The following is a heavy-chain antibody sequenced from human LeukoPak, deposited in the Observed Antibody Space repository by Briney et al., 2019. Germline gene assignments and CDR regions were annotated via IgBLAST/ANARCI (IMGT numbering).Heavy chain of an antibody. J-gene: IGHJ5*02. CDR3: ARGKGYYGRGWFDP. CDR1: GGSISSGDYY. V-gene: IGHV4-30-4*08. D-gene: IGHD3-10*02. CDR2: IYYSGST. Sequence: PSETLSLTCTVSGGSISSGDYYWSWIRQPPGKGLEWIGYIYYSGSTYYNPSLKNRVTISVDTSKNQFSLKLSSVTAADTAVYYCARGKGYYGRGWFDPWGQGTLVTVSS.